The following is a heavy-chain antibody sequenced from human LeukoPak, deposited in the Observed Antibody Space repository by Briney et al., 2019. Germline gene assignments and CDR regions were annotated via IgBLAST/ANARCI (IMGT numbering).Heavy chain of an antibody. CDR3: AKDSWSYNGIYEPFDV. Sequence: PGGSLRLSCAASGFTFSNFAMNWVRQAPGKGLEWVSSIGGVDETYYTDSVKGRFTISRDNSKNTLSLQMNSLRPEDTAIYYCAKDSWSYNGIYEPFDVWGRGTMVTISS. V-gene: IGHV3-23*01. D-gene: IGHD2-8*01. CDR2: IGGVDET. CDR1: GFTFSNFA. J-gene: IGHJ3*01.